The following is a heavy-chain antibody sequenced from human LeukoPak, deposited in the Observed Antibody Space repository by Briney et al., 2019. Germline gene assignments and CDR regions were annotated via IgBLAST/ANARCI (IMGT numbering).Heavy chain of an antibody. J-gene: IGHJ6*03. CDR2: ISAYNGNT. CDR3: ARVPDYYYYMDV. D-gene: IGHD2-2*01. CDR1: GYTFTSYG. V-gene: IGHV1-18*01. Sequence: ASVKVSCKASGYTFTSYGISWVRQAPGQGLEWMGWISAYNGNTNYAQKLQGRVTMTTDTPTSTAYMELRSLRSDDTAVYYCARVPDYYYYMDVWGKGTTVTVSS.